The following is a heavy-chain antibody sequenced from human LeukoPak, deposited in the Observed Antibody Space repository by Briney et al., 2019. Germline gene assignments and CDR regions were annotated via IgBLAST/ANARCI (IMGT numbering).Heavy chain of an antibody. CDR3: AREEVIAAAGPTLDY. J-gene: IGHJ4*02. V-gene: IGHV1-2*02. D-gene: IGHD6-13*01. CDR1: GYTFTDYY. CDR2: INPNSGGT. Sequence: ASVKVSCKASGYTFTDYYMHWVRRAPGQGLEWRGWINPNSGGTNYAQKFQGRVTMTRDTSISTAYMELSRLRSDDTAVFYCAREEVIAAAGPTLDYWGQGALVTVSS.